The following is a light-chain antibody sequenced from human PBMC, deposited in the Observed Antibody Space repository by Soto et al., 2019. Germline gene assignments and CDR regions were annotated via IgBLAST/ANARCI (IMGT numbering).Light chain of an antibody. V-gene: IGKV1-5*03. CDR3: QHYNSYSEA. Sequence: VHRTHSPSTLSVSLGDMVTITFRASQTISSWLAWYQQKPGQAPKLLIYKASTLKSGVPSRFSGSGSGTEFTLTISSLQPDDFATYYCQHYNSYSEAFGQGTKVDIK. CDR1: QTISSW. CDR2: KAS. J-gene: IGKJ1*01.